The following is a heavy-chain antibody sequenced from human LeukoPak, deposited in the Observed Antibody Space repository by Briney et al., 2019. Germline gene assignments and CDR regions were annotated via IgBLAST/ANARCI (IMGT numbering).Heavy chain of an antibody. D-gene: IGHD3-3*01. V-gene: IGHV4-59*01. CDR3: ARGHQYYDFWSGSAPPMDV. CDR2: ISYSGSA. Sequence: SETLSLSCTVSGDSLSNYYWTWIRQPPGKGLEWIGFISYSGSANYNPSLKSRLTISVGSSKNRFFLNLSPVTAADTAVYYCARGHQYYDFWSGSAPPMDVWGKGTTVTVSS. J-gene: IGHJ6*04. CDR1: GDSLSNYY.